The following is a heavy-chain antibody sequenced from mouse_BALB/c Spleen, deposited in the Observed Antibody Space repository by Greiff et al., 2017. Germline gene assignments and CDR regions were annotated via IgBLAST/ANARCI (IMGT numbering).Heavy chain of an antibody. CDR2: ISTYYGDA. J-gene: IGHJ3*01. CDR1: GYTFTDYA. Sequence: VKLQESGAELVRPGVSVKISCKGSGYTFTDYAMHWVKQSHAKSLEWIGVISTYYGDASYNQKFKGKATMTVDKSSSTAYMELARLTSEDSAIYYCAISTMITTRETWFAYWGQGNLGTVSA. V-gene: IGHV1S137*01. D-gene: IGHD2-4*01. CDR3: AISTMITTRETWFAY.